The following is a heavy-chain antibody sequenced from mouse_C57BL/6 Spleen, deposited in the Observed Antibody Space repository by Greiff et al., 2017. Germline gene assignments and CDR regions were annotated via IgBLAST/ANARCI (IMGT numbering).Heavy chain of an antibody. CDR2: IYPGSGST. CDR3: ARPTSYCDV. V-gene: IGHV1-55*01. J-gene: IGHJ1*03. D-gene: IGHD5-5*01. CDR1: GYTFTSYW. Sequence: QVKLQQPGAELVKPGASVKMSCTASGYTFTSYWITWVKQRPGQGLEWIGDIYPGSGSTNYNEQFKSKATLTIDTSSSTAYMQLSSLTSEDAAVYYCARPTSYCDVWGTGTTVTVSS.